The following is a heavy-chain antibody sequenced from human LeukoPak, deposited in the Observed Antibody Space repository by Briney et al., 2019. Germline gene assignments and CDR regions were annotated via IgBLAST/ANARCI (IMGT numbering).Heavy chain of an antibody. CDR3: ANDRTTATTFEIDY. CDR1: GFTFSSYG. CDR2: ISYDGSNK. J-gene: IGHJ4*02. V-gene: IGHV3-30*18. D-gene: IGHD4-17*01. Sequence: GGSLRLSCAASGFTFSSYGMHWVRQAPGKGLEWVAVISYDGSNKYYAGSVKGRFTISRDNSKNTLYLQMNSLRAEDTAVYYCANDRTTATTFEIDYWGQGTLVTVSS.